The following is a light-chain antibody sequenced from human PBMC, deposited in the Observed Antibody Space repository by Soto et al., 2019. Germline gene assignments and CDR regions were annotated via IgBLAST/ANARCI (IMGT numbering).Light chain of an antibody. CDR1: QSISSTY. CDR2: DAS. J-gene: IGKJ4*01. V-gene: IGKV3-20*01. CDR3: QQHSSFAS. Sequence: EIVLTQSPGTLSLSPGERATLSCRASQSISSTYLTWYHQRPGQAPRLLIYDASRRATGIPDRFSGSGSGTDFSLTISRLEPEDFATYYCQQHSSFASFGGGTKV.